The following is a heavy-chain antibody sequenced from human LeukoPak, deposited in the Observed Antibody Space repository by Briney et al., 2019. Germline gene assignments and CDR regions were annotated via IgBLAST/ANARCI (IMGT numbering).Heavy chain of an antibody. Sequence: SGGSLRLSCAASGFTFSSYGMHWVRQAPGKGLEWVAFIRYDGSNKYYADSVKGRFTISRDNSKNTLYLQMNSLRAEDTAMYYCANLPLWFGELPDYWGQGTLVTVSS. V-gene: IGHV3-30*02. CDR3: ANLPLWFGELPDY. D-gene: IGHD3-10*01. CDR1: GFTFSSYG. J-gene: IGHJ4*02. CDR2: IRYDGSNK.